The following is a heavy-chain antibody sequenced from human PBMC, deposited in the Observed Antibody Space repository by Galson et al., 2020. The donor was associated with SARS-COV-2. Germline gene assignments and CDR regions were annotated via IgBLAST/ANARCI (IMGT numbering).Heavy chain of an antibody. CDR3: AREGCSSTRCYVGNWYFDL. CDR2: IYYSGSS. V-gene: IGHV4-59*01. D-gene: IGHD2-2*01. J-gene: IGHJ2*01. Sequence: SETLSLTCTVSGGSISTYYWSWIRQTPGKGLEWIGYIYYSGSSNYNPSLKSRVTISVDTPKNQFSLKLSSVTAADTAVYYCAREGCSSTRCYVGNWYFDLWGRGTLVTVSS. CDR1: GGSISTYY.